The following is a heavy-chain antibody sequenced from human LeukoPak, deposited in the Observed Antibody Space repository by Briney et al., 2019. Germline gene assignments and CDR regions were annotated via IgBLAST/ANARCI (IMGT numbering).Heavy chain of an antibody. J-gene: IGHJ3*02. V-gene: IGHV1-46*01. D-gene: IGHD1-26*01. CDR2: VNPSGGST. Sequence: ASVKVSCKASGYTFTSYYMHWVRQAPGQGLEWMGIVNPSGGSTSYAQKFQGRVTMTRDTSTSTVYMELSSLRSEDTAVYYCARSVGATLGAFDIWGQGTMVTVSS. CDR1: GYTFTSYY. CDR3: ARSVGATLGAFDI.